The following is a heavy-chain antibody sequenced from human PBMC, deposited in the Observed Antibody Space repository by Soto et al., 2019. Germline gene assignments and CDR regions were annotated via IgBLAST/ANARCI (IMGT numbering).Heavy chain of an antibody. D-gene: IGHD6-13*01. J-gene: IGHJ4*02. CDR3: ARENPRQQPSG. CDR1: GGSISSSSYY. V-gene: IGHV4-39*02. Sequence: SETLSLTCTVSGGSISSSSYYWGWIRQPPGKGLEWIGSIYYSGSTYYNPSLKSRVTISVDTSKNQFSLKLSSVTAADTAVYHCARENPRQQPSGWGQGTLVTVSS. CDR2: IYYSGST.